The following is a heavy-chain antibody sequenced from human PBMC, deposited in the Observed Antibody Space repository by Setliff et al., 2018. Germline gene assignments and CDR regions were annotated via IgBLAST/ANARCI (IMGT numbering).Heavy chain of an antibody. D-gene: IGHD4-17*01. CDR1: GGSISSGSYY. Sequence: PSETLSLTCTVSGGSISSGSYYRSWIRQPAGKGLEWIGYIFYNGATDYNPSFKSRVTISVDTSKNQFSLKLSSVTAADTAVYYCARDPLTTNRRRAFDIWGQGTMVTVSS. V-gene: IGHV4-61*10. CDR2: IFYNGAT. J-gene: IGHJ3*02. CDR3: ARDPLTTNRRRAFDI.